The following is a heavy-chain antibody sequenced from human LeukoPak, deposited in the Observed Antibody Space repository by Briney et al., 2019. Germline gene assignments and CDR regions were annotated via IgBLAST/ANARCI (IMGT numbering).Heavy chain of an antibody. CDR3: AKGAVPAAMRTNWFDP. J-gene: IGHJ5*02. CDR2: ISGSGGST. Sequence: GGSLRLSCAASGFTFSSYAMSWVRQAPGKGLEWVSPISGSGGSTYYADSVKGRFTISRDNSKNTLYLQMNSLRAEDTAVYYCAKGAVPAAMRTNWFDPWGQGTLVTVSS. CDR1: GFTFSSYA. V-gene: IGHV3-23*01. D-gene: IGHD2-2*01.